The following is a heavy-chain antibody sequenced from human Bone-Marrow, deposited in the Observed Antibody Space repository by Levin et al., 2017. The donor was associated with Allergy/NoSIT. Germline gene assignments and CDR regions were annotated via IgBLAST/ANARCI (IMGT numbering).Heavy chain of an antibody. CDR3: ARWLSTELTGNFDY. J-gene: IGHJ4*02. CDR2: ISYSGTT. CDR1: GDSITTRNYY. D-gene: IGHD3-9*01. V-gene: IGHV4-39*01. Sequence: SETLSLTCTVSGDSITTRNYYWGWIRQPPGKGLKWIGTISYSGTTNSPPSLKSRVAMSVDTSKNQFSLRLTSVTAADTAVYYCARWLSTELTGNFDYWGQGTLVTVSS.